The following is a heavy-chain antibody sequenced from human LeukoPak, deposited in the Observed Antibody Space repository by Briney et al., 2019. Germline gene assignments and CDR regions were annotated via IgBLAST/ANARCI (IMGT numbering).Heavy chain of an antibody. CDR3: ARAGDFWSGYYQNYYYYMDV. CDR2: ISSSSSYI. D-gene: IGHD3-3*01. Sequence: GGSLRLSCAASGFTFSSYSMNWVRQAPGKGLEWVSSISSSSSYIYYADSVKGRFTISRDNAKNSLYLQMNSLRAEDTAVYYCARAGDFWSGYYQNYYYYMDVWGKGTTVTVSS. CDR1: GFTFSSYS. V-gene: IGHV3-21*01. J-gene: IGHJ6*03.